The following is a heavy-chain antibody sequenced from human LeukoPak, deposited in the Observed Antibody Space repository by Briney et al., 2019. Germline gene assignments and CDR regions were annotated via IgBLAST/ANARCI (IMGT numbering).Heavy chain of an antibody. V-gene: IGHV3-66*01. CDR2: IYSGGST. J-gene: IGHJ6*02. CDR3: ARDVTYYYGSGMDV. Sequence: GGSLRLSCAASGFTVSSNYMSWVRQAPGKGLEWVSVIYSGGSTYYADSVKGRFTISRDNSKNTLYLQMNSLRAEDTAVYYCARDVTYYYGSGMDVWGQGTTVTVSS. D-gene: IGHD3-10*01. CDR1: GFTVSSNY.